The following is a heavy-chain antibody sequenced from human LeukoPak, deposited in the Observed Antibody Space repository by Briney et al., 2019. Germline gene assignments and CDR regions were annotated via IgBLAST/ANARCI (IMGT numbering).Heavy chain of an antibody. CDR2: ISRSSSYM. J-gene: IGHJ4*02. D-gene: IGHD3-3*01. CDR3: AKDSYYDFWSAYSD. V-gene: IGHV3-21*04. Sequence: GGSLRLSCAASGFTFSTYSMNWVRQAPGKGLEWVSSISRSSSYMFYADSVKGRFTVSRDNAKNSLYLQMNSLRAEDTAVYYCAKDSYYDFWSAYSDWGQGTLVTVSS. CDR1: GFTFSTYS.